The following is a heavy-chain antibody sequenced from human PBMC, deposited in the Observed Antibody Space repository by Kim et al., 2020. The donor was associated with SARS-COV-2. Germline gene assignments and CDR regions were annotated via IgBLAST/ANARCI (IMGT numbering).Heavy chain of an antibody. CDR2: IKSKTDGGTT. CDR3: TRDYYYGSGSYWGYYYSYGMDV. J-gene: IGHJ6*02. Sequence: GGSLRLSCAASGFTFSNAWMSWVRQAPGKGLEWVGRIKSKTDGGTTDYAAPVKGRFTISRDDSKNTLYLQMNSLKTEDTAVYYCTRDYYYGSGSYWGYYYSYGMDVWGQGTTVTVSS. V-gene: IGHV3-15*01. D-gene: IGHD3-10*01. CDR1: GFTFSNAW.